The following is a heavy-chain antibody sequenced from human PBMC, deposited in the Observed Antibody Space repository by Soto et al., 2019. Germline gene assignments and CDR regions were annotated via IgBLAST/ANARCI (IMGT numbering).Heavy chain of an antibody. D-gene: IGHD3-22*01. CDR2: INPNSGGT. CDR1: GYTFTGYY. J-gene: IGHJ4*02. Sequence: GASVNVSCKASGYTFTGYYMHWVRQAPGQGLKWMGWINPNSGGTKSAQKFQGRVTMTRDTSISTAYMELSRPRSDDTAVYYCARRKGDYYDSSGYHYYFDYWGQGTLVTVSS. V-gene: IGHV1-2*02. CDR3: ARRKGDYYDSSGYHYYFDY.